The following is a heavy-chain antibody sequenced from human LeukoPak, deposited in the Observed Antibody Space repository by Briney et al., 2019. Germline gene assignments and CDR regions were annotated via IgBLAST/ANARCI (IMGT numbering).Heavy chain of an antibody. J-gene: IGHJ4*02. V-gene: IGHV1-69*13. CDR2: IIPIFGTA. Sequence: SVKVSCKASGGTFSSYAISWVRQAPGQGLERMGGIIPIFGTANYAQKFQGRVTITADESTSTAYMELSSLRSEDTAVYYCARADSSGSSIDYWGQGTLVTVSS. CDR3: ARADSSGSSIDY. CDR1: GGTFSSYA. D-gene: IGHD3-22*01.